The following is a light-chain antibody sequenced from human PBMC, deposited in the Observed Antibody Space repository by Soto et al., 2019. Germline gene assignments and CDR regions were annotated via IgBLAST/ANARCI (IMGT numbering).Light chain of an antibody. Sequence: EIVLTQSPATLSLSPGERATLSCRASQSVSSYLAWYQQKPGQAPRLLIYDASNRATGIPARFSGSGSGTDFTLTISSLEPEDFALYYCQPRSNWPPLFGGGTKVEIK. J-gene: IGKJ4*01. CDR2: DAS. CDR3: QPRSNWPPL. V-gene: IGKV3-11*01. CDR1: QSVSSY.